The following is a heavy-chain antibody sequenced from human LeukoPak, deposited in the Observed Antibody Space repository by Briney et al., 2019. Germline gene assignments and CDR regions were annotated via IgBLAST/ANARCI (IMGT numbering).Heavy chain of an antibody. J-gene: IGHJ4*02. CDR2: IYYSGST. D-gene: IGHD6-6*01. CDR3: ARRIAARRFDY. Sequence: PSETLSLTCTVSGGSISSSSYYWGWIRQPPGKGLEWIGSIYYSGSTYYNPSLKSRVTISVDTSKNQFSLKLSSVTAADTAVYYCARRIAARRFDYWGQGTLVTVSS. CDR1: GGSISSSSYY. V-gene: IGHV4-39*01.